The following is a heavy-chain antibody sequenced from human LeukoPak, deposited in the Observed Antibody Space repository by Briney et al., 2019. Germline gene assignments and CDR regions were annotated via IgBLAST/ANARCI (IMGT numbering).Heavy chain of an antibody. D-gene: IGHD3-10*01. V-gene: IGHV3-9*01. J-gene: IGHJ4*02. CDR1: GFTFDDYA. Sequence: PGGSLRLSCAASGFTFDDYAMHWVRQAPGKGLEWVSGISWNSGSIGYADSVKGRFTISRDNAKNSLYLQMNSLRAEDTALYYCAKDSYGSGSYYLDYWGQGTLVTVSS. CDR2: ISWNSGSI. CDR3: AKDSYGSGSYYLDY.